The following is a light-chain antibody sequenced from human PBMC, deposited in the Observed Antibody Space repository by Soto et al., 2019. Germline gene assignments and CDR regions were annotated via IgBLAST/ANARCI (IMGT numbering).Light chain of an antibody. CDR2: DVS. J-gene: IGLJ1*01. CDR3: CSYAGSDSYV. V-gene: IGLV2-11*01. CDR1: SSDVGGYNY. Sequence: QSVLTQPRSVSGSPGQSVTISCTGTSSDVGGYNYVSWYQQHPGKAPKVMIYDVSKRPSGVPDRFSGSKSGNTASLTISGLQAEDEADYYCCSYAGSDSYVFGTGTKVTVL.